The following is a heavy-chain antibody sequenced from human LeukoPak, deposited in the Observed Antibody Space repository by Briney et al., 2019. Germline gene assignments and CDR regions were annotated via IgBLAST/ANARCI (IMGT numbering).Heavy chain of an antibody. CDR1: GGSFSGYY. CDR3: ARGARAYFQH. V-gene: IGHV4-34*01. Sequence: SETLSLTCAVYGGSFSGYYWSWIRQPPGKGLEWIGEINHSGSTNYNPSLKSRVTISVDTSKNQFSLKLSSVTAADTAVYYCARGARAYFQHWGQGTLVTVSS. CDR2: INHSGST. J-gene: IGHJ1*01.